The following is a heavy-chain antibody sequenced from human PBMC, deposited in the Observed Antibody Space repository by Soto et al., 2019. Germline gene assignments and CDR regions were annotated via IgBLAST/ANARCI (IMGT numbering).Heavy chain of an antibody. J-gene: IGHJ6*02. V-gene: IGHV4-38-2*01. CDR1: GYSMTSGYY. CDR3: TRTFDYYGMDV. Sequence: SETLSLTCAVSGYSMTSGYYWGWVRQPPGKGLEWLGSIYHGGSLYYNPSLKSRVTISLDTSKNHFSLDLTSVTAADTAVYYCTRTFDYYGMDVWGQGTTVTVYS. D-gene: IGHD3-3*01. CDR2: IYHGGSL.